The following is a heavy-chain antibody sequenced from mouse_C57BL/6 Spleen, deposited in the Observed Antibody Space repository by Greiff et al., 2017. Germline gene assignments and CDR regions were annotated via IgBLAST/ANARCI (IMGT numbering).Heavy chain of an antibody. CDR2: ISDGGSYT. Sequence: DVKLVESGGGLVRPGGSLKLSCAASGFTFSSYAMSWVRQTPEKRLEWVATISDGGSYTYYPDNVKGRFTISRDNAKNNLYLQMSHLKSEDTAMYYCARDRGTTVVADYAMDYWGQGTSVTVSS. J-gene: IGHJ4*01. CDR3: ARDRGTTVVADYAMDY. CDR1: GFTFSSYA. V-gene: IGHV5-4*01. D-gene: IGHD1-1*01.